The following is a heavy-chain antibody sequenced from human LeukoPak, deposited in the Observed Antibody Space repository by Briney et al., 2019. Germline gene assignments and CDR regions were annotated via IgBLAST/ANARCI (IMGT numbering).Heavy chain of an antibody. V-gene: IGHV3-21*01. J-gene: IGHJ4*02. D-gene: IGHD2-15*01. CDR2: ISSSSSYI. CDR1: GFTFSNYI. Sequence: GGSLRLSCAASGFTFSNYIMKWVRQAPGKGLEWVSSISSSSSYIYYADSVKGRFTISRDNAKNSLYLQMNTLRAEDTAVYYCARDWGGYCSGGSCYPGYWGQGTLVTVSS. CDR3: ARDWGGYCSGGSCYPGY.